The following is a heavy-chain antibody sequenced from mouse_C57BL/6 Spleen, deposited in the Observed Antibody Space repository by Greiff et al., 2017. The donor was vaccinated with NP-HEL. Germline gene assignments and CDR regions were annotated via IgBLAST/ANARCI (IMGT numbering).Heavy chain of an antibody. V-gene: IGHV1-50*01. J-gene: IGHJ2*01. CDR2: IDPSDSYT. Sequence: QVQLQQPGAELVKPGASVKLSCKASGYTFTSYWMQWVKQRPGQGLEWIGEIDPSDSYTNYNQKFKGKATLTVDTSSSTAYMQLSSLTSEDSAVYYCARRAWLLPFDYWGQGTTRTVSS. CDR3: ARRAWLLPFDY. CDR1: GYTFTSYW. D-gene: IGHD2-3*01.